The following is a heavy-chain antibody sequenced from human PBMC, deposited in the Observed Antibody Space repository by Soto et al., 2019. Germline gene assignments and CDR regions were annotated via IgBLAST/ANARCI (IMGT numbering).Heavy chain of an antibody. CDR1: GFSFRTYG. CDR3: ARDDAFANENAFDL. Sequence: PGGSLRLSCAVSGFSFRTYGFHWVRQPPGKGLQWVAVISPKGHSDSVEGRFTISRDNPKDTLYLQMNNLRAEDTAVYYCARDDAFANENAFDLWGQGTKVTVSS. J-gene: IGHJ3*01. CDR2: ISPK. V-gene: IGHV3-33*01. D-gene: IGHD1-1*01.